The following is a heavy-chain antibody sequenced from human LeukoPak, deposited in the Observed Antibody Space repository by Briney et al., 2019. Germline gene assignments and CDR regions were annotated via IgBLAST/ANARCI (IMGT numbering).Heavy chain of an antibody. J-gene: IGHJ4*01. D-gene: IGHD6-13*01. CDR3: ARTIAAAGLDYFDL. CDR2: IYRDGST. V-gene: IGHV3-53*01. CDR1: GFTVSSNY. Sequence: GGSLRLSCAASGFTVSSNYMSWVRQAPVRGLEWVSIIYRDGSTYYADSVKGRFTISRDNSKNTLYLQVNSLRADDTALYYCARTIAAAGLDYFDLWSHGTLVTVSS.